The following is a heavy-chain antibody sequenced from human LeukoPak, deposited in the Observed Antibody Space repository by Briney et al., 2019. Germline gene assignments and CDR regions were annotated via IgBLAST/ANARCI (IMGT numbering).Heavy chain of an antibody. J-gene: IGHJ4*02. CDR3: ARITYYYDSSGYYFDYGVDY. D-gene: IGHD3-22*01. V-gene: IGHV4-59*01. CDR2: IYYSGST. Sequence: SETLSLTCTVSGGSFSSYYWSWIRQPPGKGLEWIGYIYYSGSTNYNPSLKSRVTISVDTSKNQFSLKLSSVTAADTAVYYCARITYYYDSSGYYFDYGVDYCGQGALVTVSS. CDR1: GGSFSSYY.